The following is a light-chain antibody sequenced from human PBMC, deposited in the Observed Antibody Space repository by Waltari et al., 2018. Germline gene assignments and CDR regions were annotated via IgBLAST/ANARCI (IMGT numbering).Light chain of an antibody. V-gene: IGKV3-20*01. CDR2: DAS. J-gene: IGKJ1*01. Sequence: EIVLTQSPGTLSLSPGERATLSCRASQSVGKFLAWYQQKPGQAPRLLIYDASSRATGIPDRFSGSGSGTDFSLTISRLEHEDFALYYCQHYVRLPVSFGQGTKVGIK. CDR1: QSVGKF. CDR3: QHYVRLPVS.